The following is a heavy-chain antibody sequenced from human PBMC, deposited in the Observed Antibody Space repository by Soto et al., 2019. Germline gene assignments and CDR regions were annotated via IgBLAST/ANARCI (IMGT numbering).Heavy chain of an antibody. CDR2: INTYNGNT. CDR1: GYTFTRYG. V-gene: IGHV1-18*01. J-gene: IGHJ6*01. Sequence: QVQLVQSGAEVKNPGASVKVSCKASGYTFTRYGIGWARQAPRQGLEWMGWINTYNGNTNYAQNVQGRVTLTTDTSTSTAYMELRSLRSNDTAIYYCAMVDVYVTPSPQDVW. D-gene: IGHD3-16*01. CDR3: AMVDVYVTPSPQDV.